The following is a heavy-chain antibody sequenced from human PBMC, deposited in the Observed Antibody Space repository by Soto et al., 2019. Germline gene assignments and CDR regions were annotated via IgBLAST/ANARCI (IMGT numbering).Heavy chain of an antibody. D-gene: IGHD5-12*01. CDR1: GFTFTNYA. J-gene: IGHJ4*02. Sequence: EVQLLESGGGRVQRGGSLRLSCAASGFTFTNYAMNWVRQTPGKGLEWVSAISGNGFSTYYADSVKGRFTIFRDNSRNPLELQMNSLRAEDTAVYYCAKAWSQSAYDSFYFDYWGQGTLVTVSS. CDR2: ISGNGFST. CDR3: AKAWSQSAYDSFYFDY. V-gene: IGHV3-23*01.